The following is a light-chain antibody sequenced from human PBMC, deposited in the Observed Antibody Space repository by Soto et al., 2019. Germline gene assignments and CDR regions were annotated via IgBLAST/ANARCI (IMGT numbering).Light chain of an antibody. V-gene: IGKV3-20*01. J-gene: IGKJ5*01. CDR3: HQYSSSRRT. Sequence: DIVLTQFPGTLSLSPGERATLSCRASQSVSSSYLAWYQQKPGQAPRLLIYGASTRATGIPDRFSGSGSGTGFTLTISRLEPEDFAVYYCHQYSSSRRTFGQGTRLEIK. CDR2: GAS. CDR1: QSVSSSY.